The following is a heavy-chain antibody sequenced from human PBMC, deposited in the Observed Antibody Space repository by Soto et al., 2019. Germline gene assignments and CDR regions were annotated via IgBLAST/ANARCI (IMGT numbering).Heavy chain of an antibody. V-gene: IGHV3-23*01. J-gene: IGHJ4*02. CDR2: ISGSGGST. D-gene: IGHD3-3*01. CDR1: GFTFSSYA. CDR3: ASTGRFLEWLFNY. Sequence: EVQLLESGGGLVQPGGSLRLSCAASGFTFSSYAMSWVRQAPGKGLEWVSAISGSGGSTYYADSVKGRFTISRDNSKNTLYLQMNSVRAEDTAVYYCASTGRFLEWLFNYWGQGTLVTVSS.